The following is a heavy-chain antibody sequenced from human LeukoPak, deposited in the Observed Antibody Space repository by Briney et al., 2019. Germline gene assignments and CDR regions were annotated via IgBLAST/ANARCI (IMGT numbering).Heavy chain of an antibody. D-gene: IGHD2-15*01. CDR3: ASSGEGYCSGGSCYFHY. CDR1: GGSFSGYY. V-gene: IGHV4-34*01. J-gene: IGHJ4*02. Sequence: ASETLSLTCAVYGGSFSGYYWSWIRQPPGKGLEWIGEINHSGSTNYNPSLKSRVTISVDTSKNQFSLKLSSVTAADTAVYYCASSGEGYCSGGSCYFHYWGQGALVTVSS. CDR2: INHSGST.